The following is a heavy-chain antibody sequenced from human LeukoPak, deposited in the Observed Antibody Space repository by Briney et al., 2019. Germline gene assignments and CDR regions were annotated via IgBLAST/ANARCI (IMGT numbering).Heavy chain of an antibody. V-gene: IGHV4-39*07. CDR1: GGSISSSSYH. CDR3: AREAYGSGNGYNFGTNNWFDP. Sequence: PSETLSLTCTISGGSISSSSYHWGWIRQPPGKGLEWIGSIYYSGSTYYNPSLKSRVTISVDTSKNKFSLKLSSVTAADTAVYYCAREAYGSGNGYNFGTNNWFDPWGQGTLVTVSS. J-gene: IGHJ5*02. D-gene: IGHD3-10*01. CDR2: IYYSGST.